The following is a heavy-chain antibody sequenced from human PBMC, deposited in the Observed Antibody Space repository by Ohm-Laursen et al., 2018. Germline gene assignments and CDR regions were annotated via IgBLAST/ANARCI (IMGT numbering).Heavy chain of an antibody. Sequence: VASVKVSCKASGYTFTSYGISWVRQAPGQGLEWMGWISAYNGNTNYAQKLQGRVTMTTDTSTSTAYMELRSLRSDDTAVYYCARDYYGSGSYYTEFDYWGQETMVTVSS. J-gene: IGHJ4*02. D-gene: IGHD3-10*01. CDR2: ISAYNGNT. CDR3: ARDYYGSGSYYTEFDY. V-gene: IGHV1-18*01. CDR1: GYTFTSYG.